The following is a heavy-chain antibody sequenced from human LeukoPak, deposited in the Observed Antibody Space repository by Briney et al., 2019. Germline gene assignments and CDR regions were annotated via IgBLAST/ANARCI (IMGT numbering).Heavy chain of an antibody. Sequence: ASVKVSCKASGYTFTGYHIHWVRQAPGQGLEWMGRINPYSGDTNFAQKFQGRVTMTRDTSITTAYMDLSSLAPDDTAVYFCARDQGSLTRSWYTGYWGQGTQVTVSS. J-gene: IGHJ4*02. CDR1: GYTFTGYH. D-gene: IGHD6-13*01. CDR2: INPYSGDT. CDR3: ARDQGSLTRSWYTGY. V-gene: IGHV1-2*06.